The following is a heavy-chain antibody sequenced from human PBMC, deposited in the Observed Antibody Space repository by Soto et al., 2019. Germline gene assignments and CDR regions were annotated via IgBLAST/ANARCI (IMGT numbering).Heavy chain of an antibody. CDR2: ISPSGSA. D-gene: IGHD2-15*01. CDR3: AKAGYCTAGSCYFDF. Sequence: EVQLLESGGGLVQPGGSLRLSCAASGFTFSSYAMNWVRQAPGKGREWVSTISPSGSAYYADSVKGRFTISRDNSKNTLYLQMNSLRAEDTAVYFCAKAGYCTAGSCYFDFWGQGTLVTVSS. CDR1: GFTFSSYA. V-gene: IGHV3-23*01. J-gene: IGHJ4*02.